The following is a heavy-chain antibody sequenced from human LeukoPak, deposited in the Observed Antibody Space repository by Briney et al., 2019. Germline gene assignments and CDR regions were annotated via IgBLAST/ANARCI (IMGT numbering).Heavy chain of an antibody. D-gene: IGHD3-3*01. J-gene: IGHJ4*02. CDR1: GFTFSSYT. CDR2: ISSDSSTM. Sequence: GGSLRLSCAASGFTFSSYTMNWVRQAPGKGLEWVSYISSDSSTMCYADSVEGRFTISRDNAKDSLYLQMNSLRPEDTAVYYCASEIRFWGQGTLVTVSS. V-gene: IGHV3-48*01. CDR3: ASEIRF.